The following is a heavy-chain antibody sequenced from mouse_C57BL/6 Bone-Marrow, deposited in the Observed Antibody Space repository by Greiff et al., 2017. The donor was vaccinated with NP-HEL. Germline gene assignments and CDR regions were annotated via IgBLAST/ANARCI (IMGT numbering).Heavy chain of an antibody. V-gene: IGHV7-1*01. CDR3: ARDNWDWYFDV. CDR2: SRNKANDYTT. CDR1: GFTFGDFY. Sequence: EVQRVESGGGLVQSGRSLRLSCATSGFTFGDFYMEWVRQAPGKGLEWIAASRNKANDYTTEYSASVKGRFIVSRDTSQSILYLQMNALRAEDTAIYYCARDNWDWYFDVWGTGTTVTVSS. J-gene: IGHJ1*03. D-gene: IGHD4-1*01.